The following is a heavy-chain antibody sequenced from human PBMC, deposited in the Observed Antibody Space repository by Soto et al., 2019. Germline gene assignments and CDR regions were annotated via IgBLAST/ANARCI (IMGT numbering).Heavy chain of an antibody. CDR1: GFTFSSYA. CDR3: ARGPRLIVVGLRPHWGDV. D-gene: IGHD3-22*01. CDR2: ISYDGSNK. V-gene: IGHV3-30-3*01. Sequence: QVQLVESGGGVVQPGRSLRLSCAASGFTFSSYAMHWVRQAPGKGLEWVAVISYDGSNKYYADSVKGRFTISRDNXKXTXXLQMSSLRAEDTAVYYCARGPRLIVVGLRPHWGDVWGQGTTVTVSS. J-gene: IGHJ6*02.